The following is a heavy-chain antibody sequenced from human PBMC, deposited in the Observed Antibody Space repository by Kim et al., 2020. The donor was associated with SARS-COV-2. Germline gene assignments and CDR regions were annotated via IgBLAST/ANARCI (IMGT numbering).Heavy chain of an antibody. CDR3: ARVSRYSSSWYPGLDP. Sequence: ASVKVSCKASGYTFTSYAMHWVRQAPGQRLEWMGWINAGNGNTKYSQKFQGRVTITRDTSASTAYMELSSLRSEDTAVYYCARVSRYSSSWYPGLDPWGQGTLVTVSS. J-gene: IGHJ5*02. CDR2: INAGNGNT. CDR1: GYTFTSYA. D-gene: IGHD6-13*01. V-gene: IGHV1-3*01.